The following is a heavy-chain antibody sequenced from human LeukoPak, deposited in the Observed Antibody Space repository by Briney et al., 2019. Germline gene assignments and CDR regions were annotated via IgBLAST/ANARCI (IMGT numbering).Heavy chain of an antibody. CDR1: GFTFSRYW. J-gene: IGHJ6*04. CDR3: AGGLRTAYPHYYYGVDV. CDR2: IEQDGSEK. V-gene: IGHV3-7*03. D-gene: IGHD2-21*02. Sequence: GGSLRLSCTASGFTFSRYWMTWVRQAPGKGLECVANIEQDGSEKYYEDSVKGRFTISRDNAKNSLYLQMNSLRAEDTAVYYCAGGLRTAYPHYYYGVDVWGKGTTVTVSS.